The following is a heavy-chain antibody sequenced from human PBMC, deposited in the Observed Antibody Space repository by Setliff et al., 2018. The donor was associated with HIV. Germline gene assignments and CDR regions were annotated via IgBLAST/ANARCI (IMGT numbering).Heavy chain of an antibody. J-gene: IGHJ4*02. Sequence: SETLSLTCTLSGFSISSDGFYWNWIRQRPGKGLEWIGYIFGSGITYYNPSLRSRLAISVDASKTQFFLQMNSVTAADTAVYYCARGRSGEPGNLRGDFDFWGQGTLVTVSS. CDR3: ARGRSGEPGNLRGDFDF. CDR1: GFSISSDGFY. D-gene: IGHD3-10*01. V-gene: IGHV4-31*03. CDR2: IFGSGIT.